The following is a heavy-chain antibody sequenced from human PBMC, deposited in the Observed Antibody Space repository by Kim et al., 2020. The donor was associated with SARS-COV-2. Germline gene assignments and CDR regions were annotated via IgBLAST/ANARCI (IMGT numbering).Heavy chain of an antibody. Sequence: YYADSVKGRFTTPRANSKNTLYLQMNSLRAEDRAVYYCARDQLGDYYGMDVWGQGTTVTVSS. D-gene: IGHD3-16*01. J-gene: IGHJ6*02. CDR3: ARDQLGDYYGMDV. V-gene: IGHV3-33*01.